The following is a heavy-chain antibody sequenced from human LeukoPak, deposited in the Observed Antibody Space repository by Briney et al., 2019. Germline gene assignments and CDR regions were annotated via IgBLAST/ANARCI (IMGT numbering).Heavy chain of an antibody. V-gene: IGHV1-2*02. CDR3: ARDSVLYGYYDSSGPGNFQH. D-gene: IGHD3-22*01. CDR2: INPNSGGS. J-gene: IGHJ1*01. Sequence: ASVKVSCKTSGYTFTAYYMHWVRQAPGQGLEWMGWINPNSGGSNYAQKFQGRVTMTSDTSINTAYMELSRLISDDTAVYYCARDSVLYGYYDSSGPGNFQHWGQGTLVTVSS. CDR1: GYTFTAYY.